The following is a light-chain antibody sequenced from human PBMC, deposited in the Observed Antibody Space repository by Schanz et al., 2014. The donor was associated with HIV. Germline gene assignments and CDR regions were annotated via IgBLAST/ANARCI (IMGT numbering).Light chain of an antibody. V-gene: IGKV1-39*01. CDR3: QQSYSAPSIT. Sequence: DIQMTPSPSSLSASVGDSVTITCRASQYISSYLIWYQQKPGKAPKLLIYAASTLQSGVPSRFSGSGSGTDFTLTISSLQPEDFATYYCQQSYSAPSITFGQGTRLEIK. J-gene: IGKJ5*01. CDR1: QYISSY. CDR2: AAS.